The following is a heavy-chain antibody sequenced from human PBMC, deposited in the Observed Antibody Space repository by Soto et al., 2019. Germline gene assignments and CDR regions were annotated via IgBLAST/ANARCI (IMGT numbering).Heavy chain of an antibody. CDR1: GLTFDDYA. Sequence: EVQLVESGGGLVQPGRSLRLSCAASGLTFDDYAMHWVRQAPGKGLEWVSGISWNSGSIGYADSVKGRFTISRDNAKNSLNRKMNSLRAGDTALYYCEKVLGVNGGATMRAHGGRGTLVTVSS. CDR3: EKVLGVNGGATMRAH. CDR2: ISWNSGSI. V-gene: IGHV3-9*01. J-gene: IGHJ4*02. D-gene: IGHD5-12*01.